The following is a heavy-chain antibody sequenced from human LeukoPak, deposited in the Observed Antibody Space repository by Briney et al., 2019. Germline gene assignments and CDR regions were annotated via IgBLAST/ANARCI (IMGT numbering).Heavy chain of an antibody. CDR3: ARDSPVVVVLRNWFDR. Sequence: ASVKVSCKASGYTFTGYYMHWVRQAPGQGLEWMGWINPNSGGTNYAQKFQGRVTLTRDTSISTAYMELSRLRSDDTAVYYCARDSPVVVVLRNWFDRWGQGTLVTVSS. CDR1: GYTFTGYY. D-gene: IGHD2-15*01. CDR2: INPNSGGT. V-gene: IGHV1-2*02. J-gene: IGHJ5*02.